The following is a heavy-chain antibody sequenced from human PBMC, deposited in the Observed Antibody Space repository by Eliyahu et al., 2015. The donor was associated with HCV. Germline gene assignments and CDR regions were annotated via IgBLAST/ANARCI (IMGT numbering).Heavy chain of an antibody. CDR3: ARALTYYYSSGGSAGRFDP. J-gene: IGHJ5*02. CDR2: ISDSGST. D-gene: IGHD3-10*01. V-gene: IGHV4-34*02. Sequence: QVQLQQWGAGLLKPLETLSLTCAVYGGSFSGYHWNWIRQSPGRGLEWIGGISDSGSTNYKPSLKSRVTLSVDTSKKQFSLKLSSVTAADTAVYYCARALTYYYSSGGSAGRFDPWGQGTLVTVSS. CDR1: GGSFSGYH.